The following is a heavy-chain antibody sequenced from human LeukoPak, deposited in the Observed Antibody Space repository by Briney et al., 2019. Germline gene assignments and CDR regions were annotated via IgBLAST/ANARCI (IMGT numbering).Heavy chain of an antibody. CDR2: ISSSGCTI. Sequence: PGGSLRLSCAASGFTFSSYEMNWVRQAPGKGLVWVSYISSSGCTIYYADSVKGRFTISRDNAQNSLYLQMNSLRAEDTAVYYCANWGSPDYWGQGTLVTVSS. D-gene: IGHD3-16*01. CDR3: ANWGSPDY. CDR1: GFTFSSYE. V-gene: IGHV3-48*03. J-gene: IGHJ4*02.